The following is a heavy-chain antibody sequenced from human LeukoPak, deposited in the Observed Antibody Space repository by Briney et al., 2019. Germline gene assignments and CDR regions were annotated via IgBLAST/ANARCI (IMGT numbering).Heavy chain of an antibody. CDR2: ISYDGSNK. J-gene: IGHJ4*02. CDR3: ARNKQWLIDY. V-gene: IGHV3-30-3*01. Sequence: EWVAVISYDGSNKYCADSVKGRFTISRDNSKNTLYLQMNSLRAEDTAVYYCARNKQWLIDYWGQGTLVTVSS. D-gene: IGHD6-19*01.